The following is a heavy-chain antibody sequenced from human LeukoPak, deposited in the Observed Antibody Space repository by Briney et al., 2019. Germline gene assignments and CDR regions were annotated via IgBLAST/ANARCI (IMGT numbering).Heavy chain of an antibody. CDR1: GYSISSGYY. D-gene: IGHD3-10*01. CDR2: IYHSGST. Sequence: PSETLSLTCTVPGYSISSGYYWGWIRQPPGKGLEWIGSIYHSGSTYYNPSLKSRVTISVDTSKNQFSLKLSSVTAADTAVYYCARVSYYGSGSFDYWGQGTLVTVSS. V-gene: IGHV4-38-2*02. CDR3: ARVSYYGSGSFDY. J-gene: IGHJ4*02.